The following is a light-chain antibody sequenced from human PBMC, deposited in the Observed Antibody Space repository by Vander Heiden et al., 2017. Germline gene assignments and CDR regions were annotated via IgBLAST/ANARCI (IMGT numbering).Light chain of an antibody. Sequence: DNEMNQSPDSLAVLLGERVTINCKSSQSVVYSSNNNNYLAWYQQKPGQPPKLLIYWASTRESGVPDRFSGSGSGTDFTLTISSLQAEDVAVYYCQQYYSTPPYTFGQGTKLEIK. J-gene: IGKJ2*01. V-gene: IGKV4-1*01. CDR2: WAS. CDR3: QQYYSTPPYT. CDR1: QSVVYSSNNNNY.